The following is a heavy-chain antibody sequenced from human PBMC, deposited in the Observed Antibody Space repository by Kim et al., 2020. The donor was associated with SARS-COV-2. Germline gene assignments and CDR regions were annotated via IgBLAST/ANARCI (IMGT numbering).Heavy chain of an antibody. CDR2: TYYRSKWYN. CDR1: GDSVSSNSAA. J-gene: IGHJ5*02. CDR3: ARTRITMVRGGTSHWFDP. V-gene: IGHV6-1*01. Sequence: SQTLSLTCAISGDSVSSNSAAWNWIRQSPSRGLEWLGRTYYRSKWYNDYAVSVKSRITINPDTSKNQFSLQLNSVTPEDTAVYYCARTRITMVRGGTSHWFDPWGQGTLVTVSS. D-gene: IGHD3-10*01.